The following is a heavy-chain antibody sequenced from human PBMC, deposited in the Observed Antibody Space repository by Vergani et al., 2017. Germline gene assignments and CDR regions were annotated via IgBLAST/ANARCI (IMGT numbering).Heavy chain of an antibody. Sequence: QVQLVESGGGVVQPGGSLRLSCAASGFTFSNYGMHWVRQAPGKGLEWVAFIPYDGRNRYYADSVKGRFIVSRDNSNNTLFLQMNSLRSEDTAVYFCAKDRHIVEVNDTVYWGQGSLVTVSS. V-gene: IGHV3-30*02. D-gene: IGHD2-21*01. CDR3: AKDRHIVEVNDTVY. CDR2: IPYDGRNR. CDR1: GFTFSNYG. J-gene: IGHJ4*02.